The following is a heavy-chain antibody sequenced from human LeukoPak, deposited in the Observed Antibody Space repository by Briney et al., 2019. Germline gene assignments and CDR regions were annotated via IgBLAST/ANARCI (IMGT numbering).Heavy chain of an antibody. J-gene: IGHJ6*03. V-gene: IGHV1-18*01. CDR1: GYTFTSYG. D-gene: IGHD6-13*01. CDR3: ARAVGSSWYERYYYMAV. CDR2: ISAYNGNT. Sequence: SVKVSCKASGYTFTSYGISLVRQAPGQGLEWMGWISAYNGNTNYAQKLQGRVTMTTDTSTSTAYMELRSLRSDDTAVYYCARAVGSSWYERYYYMAVWGKGTADTVSS.